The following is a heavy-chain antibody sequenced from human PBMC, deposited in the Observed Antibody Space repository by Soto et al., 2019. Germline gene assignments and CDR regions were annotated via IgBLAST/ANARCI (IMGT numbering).Heavy chain of an antibody. Sequence: ASVKVSCKASGYTFTSYYMHWVRQAPGQGLEWMGIINPSGGSTSYAQKFQGRVTMTRDTSTSTVYMELSSLRSEDTAVYYCARGKVPAIAVAGTGAEFDYWGQGTLVTVSS. D-gene: IGHD6-19*01. CDR2: INPSGGST. CDR3: ARGKVPAIAVAGTGAEFDY. V-gene: IGHV1-46*01. CDR1: GYTFTSYY. J-gene: IGHJ4*02.